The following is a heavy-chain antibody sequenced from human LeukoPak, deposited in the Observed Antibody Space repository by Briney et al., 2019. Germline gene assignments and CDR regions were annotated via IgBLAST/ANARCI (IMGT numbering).Heavy chain of an antibody. CDR1: RGSFSGYY. CDR3: AREGDSSVYYDY. J-gene: IGHJ4*02. D-gene: IGHD3-22*01. Sequence: SETLSLTCAVYRGSFSGYYWSWIRQPPGKGLEWIGEIHHSGSTNYNPSLKSRVTISVDTSKNQFSLKLSSVTAADTAVYYCAREGDSSVYYDYWGQGTLVTVYS. V-gene: IGHV4-34*01. CDR2: IHHSGST.